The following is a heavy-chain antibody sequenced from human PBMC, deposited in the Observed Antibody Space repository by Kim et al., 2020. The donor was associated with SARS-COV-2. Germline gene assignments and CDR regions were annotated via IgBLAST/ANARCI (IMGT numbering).Heavy chain of an antibody. D-gene: IGHD2-15*01. CDR3: ATSLMGVVAAPYP. J-gene: IGHJ5*02. V-gene: IGHV3-23*01. Sequence: YADSVKGRFTISRDKSKNTLYLQMNSLRAEDTAVYYCATSLMGVVAAPYPWGQGTLVTVSS.